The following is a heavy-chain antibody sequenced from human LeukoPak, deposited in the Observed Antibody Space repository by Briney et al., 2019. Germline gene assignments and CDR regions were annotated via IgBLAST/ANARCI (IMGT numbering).Heavy chain of an antibody. V-gene: IGHV3-48*03. D-gene: IGHD3-22*01. Sequence: GGSLRLSCAASGFTFSSYEMNWVRQAPGKGLEWVSYISSSGSTIYYADSVKGRFTISRDNAKNSLYLQMNSLRAEDTAVYYCARYYYDSSGYPYYFDYWGQGTLVTVSS. J-gene: IGHJ4*02. CDR1: GFTFSSYE. CDR3: ARYYYDSSGYPYYFDY. CDR2: ISSSGSTI.